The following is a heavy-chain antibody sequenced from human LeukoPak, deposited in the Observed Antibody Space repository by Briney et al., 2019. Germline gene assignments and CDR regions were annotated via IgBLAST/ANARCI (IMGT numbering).Heavy chain of an antibody. CDR2: INQDGSVK. D-gene: IGHD6-25*01. CDR1: GFTFSRSW. Sequence: GGSLRLSCAASGFTFSRSWMTWVRQAPGKGLEFVANINQDGSVKNYVDFVRGRFTISRDNAKNSLYLQMNSLRAEDTAVYYCARGPGFSAFDIWGQGTMVTVSS. J-gene: IGHJ3*02. V-gene: IGHV3-7*01. CDR3: ARGPGFSAFDI.